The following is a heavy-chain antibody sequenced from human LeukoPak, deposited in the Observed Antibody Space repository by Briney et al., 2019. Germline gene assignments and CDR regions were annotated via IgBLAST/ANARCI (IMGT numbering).Heavy chain of an antibody. CDR2: IYSGGST. D-gene: IGHD1-1*01. CDR1: GFTVSSNY. J-gene: IGHJ6*02. Sequence: GGSLRLSCAASGFTVSSNYMSWVRQAPGKGLEWVSVIYSGGSTYYADSVKGRFTISRDNSKNTLYLQMNSLRAEDTAVYYCARSRVLEAYGMDVWGQGTTVTVSS. CDR3: ARSRVLEAYGMDV. V-gene: IGHV3-53*01.